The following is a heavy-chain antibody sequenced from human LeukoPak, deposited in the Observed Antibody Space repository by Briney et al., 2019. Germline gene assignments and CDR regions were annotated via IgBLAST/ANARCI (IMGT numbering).Heavy chain of an antibody. V-gene: IGHV3-48*03. CDR1: GFMFSSYA. D-gene: IGHD2-15*01. CDR3: ARDGLGVADLDY. CDR2: ISSIGTTI. J-gene: IGHJ4*02. Sequence: PRGSLRLSCVASGFMFSSYAMNWVRQAPGKGLEWLSYISSIGTTIYSADSVKGRFTISRDNAKNSLYLHMNSLRGEDTAAYYCARDGLGVADLDYWGQGTLVTVSS.